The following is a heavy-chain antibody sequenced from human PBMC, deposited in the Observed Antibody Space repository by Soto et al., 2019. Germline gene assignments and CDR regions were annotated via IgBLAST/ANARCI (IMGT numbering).Heavy chain of an antibody. V-gene: IGHV4-34*01. Sequence: SETLSLTCAVYGGSFSGYYWSWIRQPPGKGLEWIGEINHSGSTNYNPSLKSRVTISVDTSKNQFSLKLSSVTAADTAVYYCARGPLGRYPKRAYDYWGQGTLVTVSS. D-gene: IGHD3-9*01. CDR1: GGSFSGYY. J-gene: IGHJ4*02. CDR2: INHSGST. CDR3: ARGPLGRYPKRAYDY.